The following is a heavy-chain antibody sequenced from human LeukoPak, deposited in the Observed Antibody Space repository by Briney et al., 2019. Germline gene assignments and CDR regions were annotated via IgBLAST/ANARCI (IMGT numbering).Heavy chain of an antibody. V-gene: IGHV4-4*07. CDR1: GGSLSSYY. CDR2: IYTNGST. D-gene: IGHD2-2*01. Sequence: KPLGTPSLTRTVSGGSLSSYYWSWIRQPAREGMGWVGRIYTNGSTNYNTSLKSRVTMSVDTSKNQFSLKLSSVTAADTAVYYCARDILGYCSSTSCPTRWFDPWGQGTLVTVSS. J-gene: IGHJ5*02. CDR3: ARDILGYCSSTSCPTRWFDP.